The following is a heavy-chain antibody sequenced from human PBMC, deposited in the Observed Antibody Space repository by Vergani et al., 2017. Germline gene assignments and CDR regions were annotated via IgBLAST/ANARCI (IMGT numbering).Heavy chain of an antibody. J-gene: IGHJ4*02. Sequence: QVQLVESGGGVVQPGTSLRLSCVASGFALNRHAMYWVRQAPGKGLEWVVGISFDGTNEYYPDLVKGRFTISRDIAKSTLYLQVRSLRLEDTGVYHCVRDRGLCAGGMCYTEAWDYWVQGTPVTVSS. CDR1: GFALNRHA. V-gene: IGHV3-30-3*01. CDR2: ISFDGTNE. CDR3: VRDRGLCAGGMCYTEAWDY. D-gene: IGHD2-2*02.